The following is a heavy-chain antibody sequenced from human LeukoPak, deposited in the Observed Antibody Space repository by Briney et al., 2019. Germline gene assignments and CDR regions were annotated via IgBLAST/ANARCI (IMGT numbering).Heavy chain of an antibody. Sequence: GASVKVSCKASGYTFTGYYMHWVRQAPGQGREWVGWINPNSGGTNYAQKFQGWVTMTRDTSISTAYMELSRLRSDDTAVYYCARDSASLYSSSWSSWFDPWGQGTLVIVSS. J-gene: IGHJ5*02. D-gene: IGHD6-13*01. CDR3: ARDSASLYSSSWSSWFDP. CDR1: GYTFTGYY. V-gene: IGHV1-2*04. CDR2: INPNSGGT.